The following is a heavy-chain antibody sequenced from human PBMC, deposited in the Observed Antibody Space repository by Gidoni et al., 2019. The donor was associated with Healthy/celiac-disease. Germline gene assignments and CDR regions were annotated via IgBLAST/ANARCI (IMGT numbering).Heavy chain of an antibody. J-gene: IGHJ5*02. D-gene: IGHD1-1*01. CDR2: IYYSGST. Sequence: QVQLQESAQGLSKPSQTLSLTCTFSGGSISSGGYYWSWIRQHPGKGLEWIGYIYYSGSTYYNPSIKSRVTISVDTSKNQFSLKLSSVTAADTAVYYCARVGIGLEPENNWFDPWGQGTLVTVSS. CDR1: GGSISSGGYY. V-gene: IGHV4-31*03. CDR3: ARVGIGLEPENNWFDP.